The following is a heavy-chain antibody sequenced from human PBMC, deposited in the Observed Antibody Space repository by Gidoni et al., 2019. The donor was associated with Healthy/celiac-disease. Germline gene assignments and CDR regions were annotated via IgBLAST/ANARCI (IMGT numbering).Heavy chain of an antibody. CDR1: GFTFSTYA. CDR3: AKSLLRAVGVIRYYYGMDV. J-gene: IGHJ6*02. CDR2: ISGSGTRT. V-gene: IGHV3-23*01. D-gene: IGHD3-10*01. Sequence: EVQLLESGGGLVQSGGSLRLSCAASGFTFSTYAMSWVRQAPGKGLEWVSSISGSGTRTYYADSVKGRFTISRDNSKNTVYLQLSSLSAEDTAVYYCAKSLLRAVGVIRYYYGMDVWGQGTTVTVSS.